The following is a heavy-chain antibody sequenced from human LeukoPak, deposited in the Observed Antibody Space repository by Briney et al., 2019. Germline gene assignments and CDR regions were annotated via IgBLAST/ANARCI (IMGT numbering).Heavy chain of an antibody. V-gene: IGHV4-61*01. D-gene: IGHD6-13*01. CDR3: ARDNIAAAGTSVY. CDR1: GGSVNSGSYY. Sequence: PSETLSLTCTVSGGSVNSGSYYWSWIRLPPGKGLEWIGYIYYNGIANYNPSLKSRVTISLDTPKNQFSLKLTSVTAADTAVYYCARDNIAAAGTSVYWGQGTLVTVSS. J-gene: IGHJ4*02. CDR2: IYYNGIA.